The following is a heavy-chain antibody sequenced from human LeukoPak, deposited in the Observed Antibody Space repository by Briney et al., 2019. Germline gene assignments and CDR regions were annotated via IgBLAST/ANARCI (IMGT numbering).Heavy chain of an antibody. CDR2: ISYDGSNK. V-gene: IGHV3-30-3*01. Sequence: PGRSLRLSCAASGFTFSSYAMHWVRQAPGKGLEWVAVISYDGSNKYYADSVKGRFTISRDNSKNTPYLQMNSLRAEDTAVYYCARDDGRYSSSWYPDYWGQGTLVTVSS. CDR3: ARDDGRYSSSWYPDY. J-gene: IGHJ4*02. CDR1: GFTFSSYA. D-gene: IGHD6-13*01.